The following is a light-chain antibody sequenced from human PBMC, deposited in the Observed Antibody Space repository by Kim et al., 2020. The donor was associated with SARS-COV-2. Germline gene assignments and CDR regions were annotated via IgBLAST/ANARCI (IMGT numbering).Light chain of an antibody. CDR2: DAS. V-gene: IGKV3-11*01. J-gene: IGKJ4*01. Sequence: PGERATLSCRASQNIDTYLAWYQQRPGQAPRLLVYDASNRATGVPDRFSGSGSGTDFTLTISSLGPEDFSMYYCQQRNSWPPAVTFGGGTKVDIK. CDR3: QQRNSWPPAVT. CDR1: QNIDTY.